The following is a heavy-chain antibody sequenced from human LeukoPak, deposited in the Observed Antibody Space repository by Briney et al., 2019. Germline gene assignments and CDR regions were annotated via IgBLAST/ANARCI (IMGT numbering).Heavy chain of an antibody. CDR3: VIDHATGYFDF. V-gene: IGHV3-7*01. Sequence: GGSLRLSCAASGFTFSDYWMTWVRQAPGKGLQWVANVKEDGSEKYYVDSVKGRFTVSRGNAKSSLFLQMNSLRVEDTAVYYCVIDHATGYFDFWGQGALVTVSS. CDR2: VKEDGSEK. D-gene: IGHD2-15*01. CDR1: GFTFSDYW. J-gene: IGHJ4*02.